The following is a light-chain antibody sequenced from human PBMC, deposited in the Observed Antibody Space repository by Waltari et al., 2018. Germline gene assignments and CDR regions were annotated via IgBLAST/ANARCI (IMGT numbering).Light chain of an antibody. CDR3: QQYENLPYT. Sequence: DIQMTQSPSSLSASVGDRVTITCQASQEIVNYLNWYQQTPGKAPKLLIYDASNLATGVPSRFSGGGSGTDFSFTITSLHPEDIATYYCQQYENLPYTFGQGTKVEIK. J-gene: IGKJ2*01. CDR2: DAS. CDR1: QEIVNY. V-gene: IGKV1-33*01.